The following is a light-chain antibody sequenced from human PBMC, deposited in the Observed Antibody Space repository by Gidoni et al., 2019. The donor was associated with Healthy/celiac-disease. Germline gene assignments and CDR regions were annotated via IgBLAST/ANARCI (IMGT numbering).Light chain of an antibody. CDR3: MQALQTPLLT. CDR2: LGS. V-gene: IGKV2-28*01. Sequence: IVMTQSSLSLPLTPGEPASISCRSSQSLLHSNGYNYLDWYLQKPGQSPQLLIYLGSNRAPGVPDRFSGSGSGTDFTLKISIVEAEDVGVYYCMQALQTPLLTFGGGTKVEIK. CDR1: QSLLHSNGYNY. J-gene: IGKJ4*01.